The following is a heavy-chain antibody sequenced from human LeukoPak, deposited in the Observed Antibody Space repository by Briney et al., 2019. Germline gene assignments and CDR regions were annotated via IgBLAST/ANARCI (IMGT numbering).Heavy chain of an antibody. CDR3: ARGAHDSYDSLDFDY. D-gene: IGHD5-18*01. CDR2: IDHSGST. CDR1: GGSFSGSY. J-gene: IGHJ4*02. V-gene: IGHV4-34*01. Sequence: SETLSLTCAVYGGSFSGSYWSWIRQPPGKGLEWIGEIDHSGSTNYNPSLKSRVTISVDTSKSQFSLKLSSVTAADTAVYYCARGAHDSYDSLDFDYWGQGTLVTVSS.